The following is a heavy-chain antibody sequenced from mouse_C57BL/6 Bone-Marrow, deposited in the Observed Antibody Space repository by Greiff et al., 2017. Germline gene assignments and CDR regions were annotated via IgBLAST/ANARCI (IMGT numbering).Heavy chain of an antibody. J-gene: IGHJ2*01. CDR2: IYPGSGHP. CDR1: GYTFTDYY. Sequence: QVQLKESGPELVKPGASVKISCKASGYTFTDYYINWVKQRPGQGLEWIGWIYPGSGHPKYNEKFKGKATLTVDTSSSTAYMPLSSLPSEASAVDICAREGGAGYFDYWGQGTTLTVSS. CDR3: AREGGAGYFDY. V-gene: IGHV1-84*01.